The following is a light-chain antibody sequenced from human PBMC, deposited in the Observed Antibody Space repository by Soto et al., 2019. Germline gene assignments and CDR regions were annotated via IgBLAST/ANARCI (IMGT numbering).Light chain of an antibody. CDR2: GNN. V-gene: IGLV1-40*01. CDR3: QSYDSSLSGSYV. J-gene: IGLJ1*01. Sequence: QSVLTQPPSVSGAPGQRVTISCTGSSSNIGAGYDVHWYQRLPGTAPKVLIYGNNKRPSGVPDRFSGSKSGTSASLAITGLQAEEEADYYCQSYDSSLSGSYVFGTGTKVTV. CDR1: SSNIGAGYD.